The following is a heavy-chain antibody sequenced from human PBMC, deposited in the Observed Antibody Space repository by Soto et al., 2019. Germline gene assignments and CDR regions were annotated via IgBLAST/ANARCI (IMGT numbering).Heavy chain of an antibody. CDR3: ASSSGPVYYFDY. CDR1: GSSISSGGYY. J-gene: IGHJ4*02. V-gene: IGHV4-31*03. D-gene: IGHD3-22*01. Sequence: SETLSLTGTVSGSSISSGGYYWSWIRQHPGKGLEWIGYIYYSGSTYYNPSLKSRVTISVDTSKNQFSLKLSSVTAADTAVYYCASSSGPVYYFDYWGQGTLVTVSS. CDR2: IYYSGST.